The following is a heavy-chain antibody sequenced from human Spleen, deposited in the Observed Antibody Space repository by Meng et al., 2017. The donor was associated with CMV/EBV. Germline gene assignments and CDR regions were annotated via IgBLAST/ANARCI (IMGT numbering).Heavy chain of an antibody. CDR2: INPNSGGT. CDR1: GYTFTGYF. D-gene: IGHD2/OR15-2a*01. J-gene: IGHJ4*02. V-gene: IGHV1-2*02. Sequence: ASMKVSCKTSGYTFTGYFMHWVRQAPGQGLEWMGWINPNSGGTNYAQKFQGRVIMTWDTSISTAYMELSRLRSNDTAVFYCARGGLSTALPEAPSSSSIDNWGQGTLVTVSS. CDR3: ARGGLSTALPEAPSSSSIDN.